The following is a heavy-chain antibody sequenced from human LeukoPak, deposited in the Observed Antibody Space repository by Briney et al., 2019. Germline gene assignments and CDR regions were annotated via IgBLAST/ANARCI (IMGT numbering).Heavy chain of an antibody. CDR3: ARVGGSSDY. CDR2: ISYDGSNK. Sequence: GGSLRLSCAASGFTSSSYAMHWVRQAPGKGLEWVAVISYDGSNKYYADSVKGRFTISRDNSKNTLYLQMNSLRAEDTAVYYCARVGGSSDYWGQGTLVTVSS. CDR1: GFTSSSYA. J-gene: IGHJ4*02. D-gene: IGHD1-26*01. V-gene: IGHV3-30*01.